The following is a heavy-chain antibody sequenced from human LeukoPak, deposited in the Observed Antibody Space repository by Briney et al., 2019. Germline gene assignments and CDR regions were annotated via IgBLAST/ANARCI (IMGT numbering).Heavy chain of an antibody. D-gene: IGHD2-15*01. J-gene: IGHJ1*01. CDR3: AKVRVYSLAFQH. CDR1: GFTFSSYG. CDR2: ISGSGGST. V-gene: IGHV3-23*01. Sequence: GGSLRLSCAASGFTFSSYGMSWVRQAPGKGLEWVSAISGSGGSTYYADSVKGRFTISRDNSKNTLYLQMNSLRAEDTAVYYCAKVRVYSLAFQHWGQGTLVTVSS.